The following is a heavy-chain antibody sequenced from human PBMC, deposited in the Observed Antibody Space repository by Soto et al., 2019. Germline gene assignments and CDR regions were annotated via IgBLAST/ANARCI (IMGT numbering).Heavy chain of an antibody. CDR2: IYWNDDK. D-gene: IGHD1-26*01. CDR3: AHRHELGSFDI. J-gene: IGHJ3*02. CDR1: GFSLSTRAVG. V-gene: IGHV2-5*01. Sequence: QITLKESGPTLVKPTQTLTLTCTFSGFSLSTRAVGVGWIRQPPGKALEWLALIYWNDDKRYSPSLKNRLTITKDTSKNHVVLTMTNMYPVDTATYYCAHRHELGSFDIWGQGTKVTVSS.